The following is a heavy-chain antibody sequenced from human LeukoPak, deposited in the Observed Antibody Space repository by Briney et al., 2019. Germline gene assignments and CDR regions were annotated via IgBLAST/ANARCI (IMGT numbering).Heavy chain of an antibody. CDR1: RFTFSTYS. CDR3: ARSRGDCYVAFGI. V-gene: IGHV3-48*02. D-gene: IGHD2-21*02. Sequence: GGSLRLSCATARFTFSTYSMNGVRQAPGKGLEWVSYIDNRGGTISYADSVKGRFTISTDNAKNSLYLQMNSLRDEDTAVYYCARSRGDCYVAFGIWGQGTMVTVSS. J-gene: IGHJ3*02. CDR2: IDNRGGTI.